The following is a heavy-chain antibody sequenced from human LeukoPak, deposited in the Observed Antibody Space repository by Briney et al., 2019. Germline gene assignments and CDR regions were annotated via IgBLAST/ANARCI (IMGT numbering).Heavy chain of an antibody. Sequence: GGSLRLSCAASGFTVSSNYMSWVRQAPGKGLEWVSVIYSGGSTHYADSVKGRFTISRDNAKNSLYLQMNSLRAEDTAVYYCARDLGGSSWSLRAFDIWGQGTMVTVSS. V-gene: IGHV3-53*01. D-gene: IGHD6-13*01. CDR2: IYSGGST. J-gene: IGHJ3*02. CDR3: ARDLGGSSWSLRAFDI. CDR1: GFTVSSNY.